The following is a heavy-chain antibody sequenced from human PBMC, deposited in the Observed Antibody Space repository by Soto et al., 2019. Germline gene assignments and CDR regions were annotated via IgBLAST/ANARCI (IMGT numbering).Heavy chain of an antibody. J-gene: IGHJ4*02. CDR2: ISGSNNNI. Sequence: PGGSLRLSCAASGFTLRNYEMNWVRQAPGKGLEWISKISGSNNNIYYADSVRGRFTISRYNAKNSLYLQMNSLRAEDTAIYYCASERLWGADCYFFDNWGQGTQVTVSS. CDR3: ASERLWGADCYFFDN. CDR1: GFTLRNYE. V-gene: IGHV3-48*03. D-gene: IGHD2-21*02.